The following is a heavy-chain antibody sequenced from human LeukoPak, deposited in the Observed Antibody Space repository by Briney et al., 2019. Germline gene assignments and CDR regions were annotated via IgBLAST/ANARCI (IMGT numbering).Heavy chain of an antibody. CDR1: GFLFSGYW. CDR3: TKSDWFDP. J-gene: IGHJ5*02. D-gene: IGHD3-3*01. CDR2: IKNDGSIT. V-gene: IGHV3-74*01. Sequence: GGSLRLSFAAPGFLFSGYWVPWVRQTPGKGLVWLSRIKNDGSITSYADSVKGRFTISRDNAKNTLYLQMNSLRVEDTAVYYCTKSDWFDPWGQGTLVTVSS.